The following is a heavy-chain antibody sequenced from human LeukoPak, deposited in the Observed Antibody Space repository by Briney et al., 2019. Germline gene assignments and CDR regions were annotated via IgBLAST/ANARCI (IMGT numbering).Heavy chain of an antibody. V-gene: IGHV3-11*01. CDR1: GFTFSDHY. J-gene: IGHJ4*02. Sequence: GGSLRLSCAASGFTFSDHYMIWLRQAPGKGLEAISYISHNGETKYYADSVKGRLSISRDNAKSSLYLQMNSLIVEDTAVYYCARDRHGYFDYWGQGTLVTVSS. CDR2: ISHNGETK. CDR3: ARDRHGYFDY. D-gene: IGHD6-13*01.